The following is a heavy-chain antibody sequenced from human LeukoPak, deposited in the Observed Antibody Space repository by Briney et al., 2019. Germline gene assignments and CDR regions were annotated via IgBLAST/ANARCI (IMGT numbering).Heavy chain of an antibody. CDR2: INHSGST. J-gene: IGHJ3*02. CDR1: GGSFSGYY. D-gene: IGHD4-17*01. V-gene: IGHV4-34*01. CDR3: AKGARTATHAFDI. Sequence: SETLSLTCAVYGGSFSGYYWSLIRRPPGKGLEWIGEINHSGSTNYNPSLKSRVTISVDTSKNQFSLKLSSVTAADTAVYYCAKGARTATHAFDIWGQGTMVTVSS.